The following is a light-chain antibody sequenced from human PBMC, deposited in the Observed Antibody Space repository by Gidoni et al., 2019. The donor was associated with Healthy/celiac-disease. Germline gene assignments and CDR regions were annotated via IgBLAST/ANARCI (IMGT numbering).Light chain of an antibody. V-gene: IGKV1-5*01. CDR2: DAS. CDR3: QQYNSYSWT. CDR1: RSISSW. Sequence: DMQMTHSPSTRPASVGDRATITCRASRSISSWLAWQQKKPGKAPKLLIYDASRLESGVPPRFSGSGAGTEFTLTSSSLQPDDFATYYCQQYNSYSWTFXQXTKVXIK. J-gene: IGKJ1*01.